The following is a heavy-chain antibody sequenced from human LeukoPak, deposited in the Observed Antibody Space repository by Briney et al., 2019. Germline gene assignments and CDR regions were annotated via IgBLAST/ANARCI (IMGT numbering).Heavy chain of an antibody. J-gene: IGHJ4*02. CDR2: IDADTGDT. CDR1: GYTFRAYA. V-gene: IGHV1-3*01. D-gene: IGHD6-19*01. Sequence: ASVKVSCKASGYTFRAYAIQWVRRAPGQRFEWMGWIDADTGDTRYSQKFQGRVTITRDTSASTAYMELSSLKSEDTAVYYCARGSTSDWPLDHWGQETLVTISS. CDR3: ARGSTSDWPLDH.